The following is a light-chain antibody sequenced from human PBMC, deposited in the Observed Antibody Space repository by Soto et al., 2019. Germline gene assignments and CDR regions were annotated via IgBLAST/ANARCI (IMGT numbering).Light chain of an antibody. J-gene: IGKJ1*01. V-gene: IGKV3-20*01. CDR1: QSVSNNY. CDR3: QQSTA. Sequence: EIVLTQSPGTLSLSPGERATLSCRASQSVSNNYLAWYQQKPGQAPRLLIHAISSRATGVLDRFSGSGSGTDFTLTISRLEPEDFATYYCQQSTAFGQGTKVEI. CDR2: AIS.